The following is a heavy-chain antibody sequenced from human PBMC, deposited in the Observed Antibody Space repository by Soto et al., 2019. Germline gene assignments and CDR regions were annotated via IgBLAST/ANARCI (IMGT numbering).Heavy chain of an antibody. CDR1: DDSINSDKYY. CDR3: ASLEGLATISYYFDF. CDR2: IYYRGNA. Sequence: QLQLQESGPGLVKPSETLSLTCSVSDDSINSDKYYWGWIRQPPGKGLEWIGSIYYRGNAYYNPSPHTPVTISLDKPKSLFSLKLNSVTAADSAVYFCASLEGLATISYYFDFWGPGALVTVSS. V-gene: IGHV4-39*01. D-gene: IGHD3-9*01. J-gene: IGHJ4*02.